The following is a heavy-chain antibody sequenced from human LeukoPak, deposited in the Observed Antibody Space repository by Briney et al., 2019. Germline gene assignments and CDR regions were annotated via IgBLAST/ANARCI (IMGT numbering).Heavy chain of an antibody. CDR1: GGSFSGYY. V-gene: IGHV4-34*01. CDR3: ATGGGKTGPTLWFAP. D-gene: IGHD1-7*01. J-gene: IGHJ5*02. Sequence: SETLSLTCAVYGGSFSGYYWSWIRQPPGKGLEWIGEINHSGSTNYNPSLKSRVTISVDTSKNQFSLKLSSVTAADTAVYYWATGGGKTGPTLWFAPGGKEPLVTVSS. CDR2: INHSGST.